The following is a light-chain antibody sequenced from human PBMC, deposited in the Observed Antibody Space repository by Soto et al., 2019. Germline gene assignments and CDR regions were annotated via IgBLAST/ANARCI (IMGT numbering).Light chain of an antibody. CDR3: QHRSNWPRT. J-gene: IGKJ1*01. Sequence: EIVLTQSPATLSLSPGERATLSCRASQSVGFYLAWYQQQPGQAPRLLIYDASNRATGIPARFSGSGSETDFTLTISSLEPEDFAVYYCQHRSNWPRTFGQGTKVEIK. CDR2: DAS. V-gene: IGKV3-11*01. CDR1: QSVGFY.